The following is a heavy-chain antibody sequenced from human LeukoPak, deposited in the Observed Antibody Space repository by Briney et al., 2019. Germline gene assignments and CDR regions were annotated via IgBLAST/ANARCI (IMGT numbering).Heavy chain of an antibody. Sequence: ASVKVSCKASGYTFTSYYMHWVRQAPGQGLEWMGIINPSGGSTSYAQKFQGRVTMTRDTSTSTAYMELRSLRSDDTAVYYCARYEAAGAKLLYWGQGTLVTVSS. D-gene: IGHD6-13*01. CDR3: ARYEAAGAKLLY. V-gene: IGHV1-46*01. J-gene: IGHJ4*02. CDR1: GYTFTSYY. CDR2: INPSGGST.